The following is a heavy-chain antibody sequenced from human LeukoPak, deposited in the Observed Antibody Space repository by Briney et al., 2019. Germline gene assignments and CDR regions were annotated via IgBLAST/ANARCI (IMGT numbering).Heavy chain of an antibody. CDR1: GGSISSGGYY. D-gene: IGHD3-10*01. CDR2: IYYSGST. Sequence: SQTLSLTCTVSGGSISSGGYYWSWIRQHPGKGLEWIGYIYYSGSTYYNPSLKSRVTISVDTSKNQFSLKLSSVTAADTAVYYCAREWLGDLAEPDYYGMDVWGQGTTVTVSS. CDR3: AREWLGDLAEPDYYGMDV. V-gene: IGHV4-31*03. J-gene: IGHJ6*02.